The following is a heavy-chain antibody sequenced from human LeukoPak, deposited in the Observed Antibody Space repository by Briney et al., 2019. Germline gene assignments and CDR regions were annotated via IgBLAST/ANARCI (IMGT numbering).Heavy chain of an antibody. J-gene: IGHJ4*02. CDR1: GYTFTSYD. CDR3: ASRVGATGSTDY. V-gene: IGHV1-8*01. Sequence: VASVKVSCKASGYTFTSYDINWVRQATGQGLEWMGWMNPNSGNTGYAQKFQGRVTMTRNTSISTAYMELSSLRSEDTAVYYCASRVGATGSTDYWGQGTLVTVSS. D-gene: IGHD1-26*01. CDR2: MNPNSGNT.